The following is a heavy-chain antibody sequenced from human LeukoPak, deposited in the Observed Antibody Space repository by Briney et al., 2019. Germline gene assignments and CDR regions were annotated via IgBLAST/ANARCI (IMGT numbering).Heavy chain of an antibody. CDR2: IDLSDSYI. J-gene: IGHJ3*02. Sequence: GESLKISCKGSGYSFTTYWISWMRQMPGKGLEWMGRIDLSDSYINYSPSFQGHVTISADKSTSTAYLQWSSLQASDTAMYYCARHIGRDDAFDIWGQGTMVTVSS. D-gene: IGHD5-12*01. CDR3: ARHIGRDDAFDI. V-gene: IGHV5-10-1*01. CDR1: GYSFTTYW.